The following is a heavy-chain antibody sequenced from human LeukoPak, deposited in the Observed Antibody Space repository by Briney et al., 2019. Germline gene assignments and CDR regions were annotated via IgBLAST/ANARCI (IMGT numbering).Heavy chain of an antibody. Sequence: GGSLRLSCVASGFTFSAYWMSWVRQAPGKWLEYMASIEQDGSETYYVDSVKGRFTISRDNAKDSLDLQMNNLRAEDTAVYYCAALIIGRPFDYWGQGTLVIVSS. J-gene: IGHJ4*02. D-gene: IGHD1-26*01. CDR1: GFTFSAYW. CDR2: IEQDGSET. V-gene: IGHV3-7*03. CDR3: AALIIGRPFDY.